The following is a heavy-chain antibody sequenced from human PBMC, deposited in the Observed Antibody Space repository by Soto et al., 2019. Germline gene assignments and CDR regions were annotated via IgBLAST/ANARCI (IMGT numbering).Heavy chain of an antibody. V-gene: IGHV3-48*02. J-gene: IGHJ6*02. CDR3: ARDNGAGYNYGDDSPYGMDV. Sequence: EVQLVESGGGLVQPGGSLRLSCEASGFTFISYSMNWVRQAPGKGLEWVSFITSSSSTIYYADSVKGRFTISRDNAKNSLYLQMNTLRDEDTAVYYCARDNGAGYNYGDDSPYGMDVWGQGTTVTVSS. CDR2: ITSSSSTI. D-gene: IGHD5-18*01. CDR1: GFTFISYS.